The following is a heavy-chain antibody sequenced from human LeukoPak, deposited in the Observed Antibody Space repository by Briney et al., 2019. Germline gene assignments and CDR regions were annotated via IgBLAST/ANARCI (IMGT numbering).Heavy chain of an antibody. V-gene: IGHV3-21*01. Sequence: GGSLTLSCAAAGFTFSSYSMDWVRHAPGKGLEWVSSISSSSSYINYADSVKGRFTISRDNAKNSLYLQMNSLRAEDMAVYYCATHPQRYSGSYYFDYWGQGTLVTVSS. CDR1: GFTFSSYS. CDR3: ATHPQRYSGSYYFDY. D-gene: IGHD1-26*01. J-gene: IGHJ4*02. CDR2: ISSSSSYI.